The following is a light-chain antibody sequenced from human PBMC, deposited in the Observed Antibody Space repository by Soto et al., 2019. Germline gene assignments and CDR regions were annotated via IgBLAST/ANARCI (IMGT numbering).Light chain of an antibody. Sequence: EIVLTQSPGTLSLSPGERATLSCRASQSVSISSLAWYQQKPGQAPRLLIYSASSRATGIPDRFSGSGSETDFTLTISRLEPEDFAVYYCQQYVSSSYTFGQGTNLEMK. J-gene: IGKJ2*01. CDR3: QQYVSSSYT. CDR2: SAS. CDR1: QSVSISS. V-gene: IGKV3-20*01.